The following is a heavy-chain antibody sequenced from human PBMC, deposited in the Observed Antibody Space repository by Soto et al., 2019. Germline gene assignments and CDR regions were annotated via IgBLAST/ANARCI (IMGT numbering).Heavy chain of an antibody. CDR2: IVVGSGNT. CDR3: AADPALALEWNY. CDR1: GFTFTSSA. J-gene: IGHJ4*02. Sequence: QMQLVQSGPEVKKPGTSVKVSCKASGFTFTSSAVQWVRQARGQRLQWIGWIVVGSGNTNYAQKFQERVTITRDMSTSTAYMELSSLRSEDTAVYYCAADPALALEWNYWGQGTLVTVSS. D-gene: IGHD2-8*01. V-gene: IGHV1-58*01.